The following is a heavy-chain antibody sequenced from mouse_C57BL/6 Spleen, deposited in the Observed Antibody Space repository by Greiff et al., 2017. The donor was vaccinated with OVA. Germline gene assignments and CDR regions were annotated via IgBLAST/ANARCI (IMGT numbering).Heavy chain of an antibody. Sequence: QVQLQQSGAELVRPGASVTLSCKASGYTFTDYEMHWVKQTPVHGLEWIGAIDPETGGTAYNQKFKGKAILTADKSSSTAYMELRSLTSEDSAVYYCTRKGFFYDGYTEYFDVWGTGTTVTVSS. CDR3: TRKGFFYDGYTEYFDV. CDR1: GYTFTDYE. CDR2: IDPETGGT. J-gene: IGHJ1*03. V-gene: IGHV1-15*01. D-gene: IGHD2-3*01.